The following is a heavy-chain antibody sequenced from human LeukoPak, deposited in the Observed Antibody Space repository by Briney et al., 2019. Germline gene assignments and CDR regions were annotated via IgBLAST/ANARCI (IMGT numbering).Heavy chain of an antibody. CDR1: GFTFSSYK. D-gene: IGHD2-21*01. CDR2: ISSSGSTI. Sequence: GGSLRLSCAASGFTFSSYKMNWVRQSPGKGLEWTSYISSSGSTIFYADSVKGRFTVSRDNARNSLYLQMNSLRVEDTAIYYCARDPTYVTQWGQGTLVTVSS. CDR3: ARDPTYVTQ. V-gene: IGHV3-48*01. J-gene: IGHJ4*02.